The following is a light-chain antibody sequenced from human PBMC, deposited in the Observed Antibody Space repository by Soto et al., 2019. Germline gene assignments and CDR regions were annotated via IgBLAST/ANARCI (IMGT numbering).Light chain of an antibody. J-gene: IGKJ1*01. CDR3: QQYNSYSPET. CDR2: KAS. V-gene: IGKV1-5*03. CDR1: QSISSW. Sequence: DIQMTQSPSTLSACVGDRVTITCRASQSISSWLAWYQQKPGKAPKLLIYKASSLESGVPSRFSGSGSGTEFTLTISSLQPDDFATYYCQQYNSYSPETFGQGTKVDIK.